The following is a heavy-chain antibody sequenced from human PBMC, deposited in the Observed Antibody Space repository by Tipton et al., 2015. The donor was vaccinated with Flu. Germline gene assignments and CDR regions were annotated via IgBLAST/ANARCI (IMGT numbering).Heavy chain of an antibody. CDR1: GASISSAAYY. Sequence: TLSLTCTVSGASISSAAYYWSWIRQPAGKGLEWIGRIYTSGSTNYNPTLKSRVSISHDTSKKQFSLKLTSVTAADAAVYYCARGPTVVTPVYAFDIWGQGTMVTVYS. D-gene: IGHD4-23*01. CDR2: IYTSGST. CDR3: ARGPTVVTPVYAFDI. J-gene: IGHJ3*02. V-gene: IGHV4-61*02.